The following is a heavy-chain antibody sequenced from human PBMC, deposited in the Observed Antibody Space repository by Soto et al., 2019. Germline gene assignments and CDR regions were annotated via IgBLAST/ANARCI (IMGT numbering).Heavy chain of an antibody. CDR1: GFNFSVYW. J-gene: IGHJ4*02. V-gene: IGHV3-74*01. CDR2: LNSDGTYA. D-gene: IGHD4-17*01. CDR3: ARGGAYGDYRSDF. Sequence: PGGSLRLSCAASGFNFSVYWMHWVRQAPGKGLVWVARLNSDGTYASSADCVKGRLTISRDNAKNTLYPQLNSLRAEDTAVYYCARGGAYGDYRSDFWGQGTLVTVSS.